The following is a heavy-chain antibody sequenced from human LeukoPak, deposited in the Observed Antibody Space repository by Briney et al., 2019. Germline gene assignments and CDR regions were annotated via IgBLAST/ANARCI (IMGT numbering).Heavy chain of an antibody. J-gene: IGHJ3*02. CDR2: IYYSGST. D-gene: IGHD3-22*01. CDR3: ARTAYYYDSSGPSSAFDI. CDR1: GGSISSSSYY. V-gene: IGHV4-39*07. Sequence: SETLSLTCSVSGGSISSSSYYWGWIRQPPGKGLEWTGSIYYSGSTYYNPSLKSRVTISVDTSKNQFSLKLSSVTAADTAVYYCARTAYYYDSSGPSSAFDIWGQGTMVTVSS.